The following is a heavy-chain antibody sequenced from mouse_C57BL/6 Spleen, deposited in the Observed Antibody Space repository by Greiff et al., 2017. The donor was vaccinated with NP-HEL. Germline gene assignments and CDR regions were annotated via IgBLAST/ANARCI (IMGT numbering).Heavy chain of an antibody. V-gene: IGHV1-80*01. J-gene: IGHJ4*01. CDR2: IYPGDGDT. CDR1: GYAFSSYW. Sequence: QVQLQQSGAELVKPGASVKISCKASGYAFSSYWMNWVKQRPGKGLEWIGQIYPGDGDTNYNGKFKGKATLTADKSSSTAYMQLSSLTSEDSAVYFCARAEITTVVEDYAMDYWGQGTSVTVSS. D-gene: IGHD1-1*01. CDR3: ARAEITTVVEDYAMDY.